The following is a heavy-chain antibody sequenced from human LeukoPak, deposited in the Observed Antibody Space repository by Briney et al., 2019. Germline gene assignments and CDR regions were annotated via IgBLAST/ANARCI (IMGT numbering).Heavy chain of an antibody. CDR2: ISRYNGNT. J-gene: IGHJ4*02. CDR1: GYMFSAYG. CDR3: AREVILNAAYCSDCNSGQFFDH. D-gene: IGHD2-15*01. Sequence: ASVKVSCKASGYMFSAYGISWVRQAPGQGLEWMGWISRYNGNTNYPQKFQGRVTVTTDTSTTTAYMELTSLTSDDTAMYYCAREVILNAAYCSDCNSGQFFDHWGQGTLVTVSS. V-gene: IGHV1-18*04.